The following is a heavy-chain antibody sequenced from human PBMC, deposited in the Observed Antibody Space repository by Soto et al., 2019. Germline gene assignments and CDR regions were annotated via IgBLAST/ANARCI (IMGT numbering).Heavy chain of an antibody. V-gene: IGHV1-69*01. CDR2: ILPVFRTP. D-gene: IGHD3-16*01. CDR3: SRDDREGGMDV. CDR1: GGTFGDYG. Sequence: QMHLVQSGPEVRKPGSSVKVSCKASGGTFGDYGIDWVRQAPGHGLEWMGGILPVFRTPRNAQKFEGRVLLTVNEVTNTAFMELTGMRPEDTATYVGSRDDREGGMDVWGKGTTVIV. J-gene: IGHJ6*03.